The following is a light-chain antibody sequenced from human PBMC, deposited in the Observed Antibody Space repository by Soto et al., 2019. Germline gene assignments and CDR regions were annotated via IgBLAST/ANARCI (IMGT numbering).Light chain of an antibody. J-gene: IGKJ4*01. CDR1: QSVSSN. CDR3: QQYNNWPPLT. Sequence: IVMTQSPASLSVSAGERVTLSCRASQSVSSNLAWYQQKPGQAPRLLIYGASTRATGIPARFSGSGSGTDFTLTISSLQSEDFAVYYCQQYNNWPPLTFGGRTKVEIK. CDR2: GAS. V-gene: IGKV3D-15*01.